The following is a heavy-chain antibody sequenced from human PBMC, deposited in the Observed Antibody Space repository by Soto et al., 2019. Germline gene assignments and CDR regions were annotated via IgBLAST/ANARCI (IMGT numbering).Heavy chain of an antibody. CDR3: ARGVYYYDSSGFSNWFDP. V-gene: IGHV4-31*03. CDR1: GGSISSGGYY. Sequence: SETLSLTCTVSGGSISSGGYYWSWIRQHPGKGLEWIGYIYYSGSTYYNPSLKSRVTISVDTSKNQFSLKLSSVTAADTAVYYCARGVYYYDSSGFSNWFDPWGQGTLVTVSS. CDR2: IYYSGST. D-gene: IGHD3-22*01. J-gene: IGHJ5*02.